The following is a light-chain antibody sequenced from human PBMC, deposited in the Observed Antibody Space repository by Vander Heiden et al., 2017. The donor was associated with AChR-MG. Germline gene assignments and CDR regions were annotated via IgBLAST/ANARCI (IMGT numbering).Light chain of an antibody. CDR2: DAS. CDR3: LQHNTHPNT. J-gene: IGKJ2*01. CDR1: QGIRSD. Sequence: DTQMTQSPSPLSASVGDRVTITCRASQGIRSDLGWYQQKPGQAPKRLIYDASNLQSGVPSRFSGSGFGTEFTLTISSLQPEDFATYYCLQHNTHPNTFGQGTKLEIK. V-gene: IGKV1-17*01.